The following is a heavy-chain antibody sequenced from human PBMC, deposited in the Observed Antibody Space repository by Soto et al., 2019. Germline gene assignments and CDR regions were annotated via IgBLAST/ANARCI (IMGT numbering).Heavy chain of an antibody. Sequence: QLQLQESGPGLVKPSETLSLTCTVSGGSISSSNYYWGWIRQPPGKGLEWIGSIYYSGSTYYNPSLQDRLPXPXAXSXNQSSRALSSVTAADTAVYYCATQEVGGSYVYTFDPWGQGTLVTVSS. CDR3: ATQEVGGSYVYTFDP. CDR1: GGSISSSNYY. D-gene: IGHD1-26*01. J-gene: IGHJ5*02. CDR2: IYYSGST. V-gene: IGHV4-39*01.